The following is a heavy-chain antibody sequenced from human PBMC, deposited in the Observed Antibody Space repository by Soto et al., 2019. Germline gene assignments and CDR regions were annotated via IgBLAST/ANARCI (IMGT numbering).Heavy chain of an antibody. CDR1: SCTVTVYG. V-gene: IGHV1-18*01. CDR3: ARMVRESNIDYYHYMEV. CDR2: ISANNGDT. D-gene: IGHD3-10*01. J-gene: IGHJ6*03. Sequence: SVRVSCEAASCTVTVYGSSVAGPSHKKGLEWMGWISANNGDTNYAQKFQGRVTVTTDTSTSTGYMELRSLRSEDTAVYYCARMVRESNIDYYHYMEVWGKGTTVTVSS.